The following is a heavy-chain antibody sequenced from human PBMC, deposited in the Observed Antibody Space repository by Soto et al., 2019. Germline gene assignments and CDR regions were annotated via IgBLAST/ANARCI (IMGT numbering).Heavy chain of an antibody. CDR1: GFTFSSYG. CDR3: ARDGNLDQRFDY. J-gene: IGHJ4*02. CDR2: IWYDGSNK. Sequence: QVQLVESGGGVVQPGRSLRLSCAASGFTFSSYGMHWVRQAPGKGLEWVAVIWYDGSNKYYADSVKGRFTIPRDNSKNTLYLQMNSLRAEDTAVYYCARDGNLDQRFDYWGQGTLVTVSS. D-gene: IGHD2-15*01. V-gene: IGHV3-33*01.